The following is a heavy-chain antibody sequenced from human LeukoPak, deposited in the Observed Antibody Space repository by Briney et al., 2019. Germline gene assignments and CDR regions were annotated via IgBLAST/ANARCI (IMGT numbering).Heavy chain of an antibody. CDR2: IIPIFGTA. D-gene: IGHD3-10*01. Sequence: ASVKVSCRASGGTFSSYAISWVRQAPGQGLEWMGGIIPIFGTASYAQKFQGRVTITADESTSTAYMELSSLRSEDTAVYYCARSPMGSGSANWFDPWGQGTLVTVSS. CDR3: ARSPMGSGSANWFDP. V-gene: IGHV1-69*13. CDR1: GGTFSSYA. J-gene: IGHJ5*02.